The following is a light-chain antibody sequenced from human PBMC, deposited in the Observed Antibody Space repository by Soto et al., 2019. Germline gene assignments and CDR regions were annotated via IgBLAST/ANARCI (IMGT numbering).Light chain of an antibody. V-gene: IGKV1-5*03. J-gene: IGKJ2*01. CDR1: QSISSW. Sequence: DIQMTQSPSTLSASVGDRVTNTCRASQSISSWLAWYQQKPGKAPKLLIYKASSLESGVPSRFSGSGSGTEFTLTISSLQPDDFATYYCQQYNSWPNTFGQGTKLEIK. CDR2: KAS. CDR3: QQYNSWPNT.